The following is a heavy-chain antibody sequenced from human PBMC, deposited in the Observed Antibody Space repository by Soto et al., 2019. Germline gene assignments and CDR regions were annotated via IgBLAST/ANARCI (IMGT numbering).Heavy chain of an antibody. V-gene: IGHV3-30*18. CDR3: AKDFWAGSYGSGSLYDAFDI. CDR1: GFTFSSYG. D-gene: IGHD3-10*01. CDR2: ISYDGSNK. J-gene: IGHJ3*02. Sequence: PGGSLRLSCAASGFTFSSYGMHWVRQAPGKGLEWVAVISYDGSNKYYADSVKGRFTISRDNSKNTLYLQMNSLRAEDTAVYYCAKDFWAGSYGSGSLYDAFDIWGQGTMVTVSS.